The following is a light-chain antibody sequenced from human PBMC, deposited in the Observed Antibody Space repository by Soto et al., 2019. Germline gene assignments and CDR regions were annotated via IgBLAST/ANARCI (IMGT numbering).Light chain of an antibody. J-gene: IGKJ1*01. CDR1: LSISSW. V-gene: IGKV1-5*03. Sequence: IQRTQTPSTLSSSAGDRVTITCRASLSISSWLAWYQQKPGKAPNLLIHKASHLESGVPSRFSASGSGTEFTLTISSLHPDDFAPYYCQQSYITPWTFAQGTNVDI. CDR2: KAS. CDR3: QQSYITPWT.